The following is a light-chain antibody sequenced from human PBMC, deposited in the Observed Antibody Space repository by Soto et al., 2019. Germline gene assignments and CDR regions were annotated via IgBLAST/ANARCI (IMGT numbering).Light chain of an antibody. CDR1: QDISKY. J-gene: IGKJ2*01. CDR2: DAF. CDR3: QQRTNWPPYT. Sequence: EIVLTQSPATLSLSPRERATLSCRASQDISKYLAWYQQKPGQAPRLLIYDAFNRATGIPARFSGSGSGTDFTLTISSLEPEDFAVYYCQQRTNWPPYTFGQGTKLEIK. V-gene: IGKV3-11*01.